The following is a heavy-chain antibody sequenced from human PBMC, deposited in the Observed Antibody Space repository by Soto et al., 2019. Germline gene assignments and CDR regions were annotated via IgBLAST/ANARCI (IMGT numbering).Heavy chain of an antibody. J-gene: IGHJ6*02. Sequence: QVQLVQSGAEVKKPGSSVKVSCKASGGTLRSYAISWVRQAPGQGLEWMVGIIPIFATANYAQKFQGRVTITADEFTSTAYMELSSLRSEDTAVYYCARENYYDSSGYYPYYSYGMDVWGQGTTVTVSS. D-gene: IGHD3-22*01. V-gene: IGHV1-69*12. CDR2: IIPIFATA. CDR1: GGTLRSYA. CDR3: ARENYYDSSGYYPYYSYGMDV.